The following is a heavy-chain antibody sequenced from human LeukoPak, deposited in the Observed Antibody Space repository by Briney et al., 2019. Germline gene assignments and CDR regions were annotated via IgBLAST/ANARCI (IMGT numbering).Heavy chain of an antibody. CDR3: XRDPDLFGELYXHASXI. V-gene: IGHV4-39*02. CDR1: GGSISSSSYY. Sequence: SETLSLTCTVSGGSISSSSYYWGWIRQPPGKGLEWIGSIYYSGSTYYNPSLKSRVTISVDTSKNQFSLKLSSVTAADTAVYYCXRDPDLFGELYXHASXIXXQGTXXTVS. D-gene: IGHD3-10*01. CDR2: IYYSGST. J-gene: IGHJ3*02.